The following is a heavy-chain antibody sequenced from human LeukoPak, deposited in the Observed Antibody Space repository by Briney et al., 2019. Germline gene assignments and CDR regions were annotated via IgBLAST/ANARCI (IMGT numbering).Heavy chain of an antibody. D-gene: IGHD1-26*01. Sequence: SETLSLTCTVSGGSISSSSYYWGWIRQPPGKGLEWIGSIYYSGSTYYNPSLKSRVTISVDTSKNQFSLKLSSVTAADTAVYYCARDWEGRTTQYNWFGPWGQGTLVTVSS. CDR3: ARDWEGRTTQYNWFGP. J-gene: IGHJ5*02. V-gene: IGHV4-39*02. CDR1: GGSISSSSYY. CDR2: IYYSGST.